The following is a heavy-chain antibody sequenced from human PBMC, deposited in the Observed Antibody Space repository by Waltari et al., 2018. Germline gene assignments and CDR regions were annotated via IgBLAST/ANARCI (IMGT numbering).Heavy chain of an antibody. Sequence: QVQLQESGPGLLKPSPTLSLTCTVSRGSICRGGHSSSCIPQHAGKGLEWIGYSYYSGSTYYNPSLKSRVTIAVDTSKNQFSLKLSSVTAADTAVYYSARGYYYGSGSYSVPFDYWGQGTLVTVSS. J-gene: IGHJ4*02. D-gene: IGHD3-10*01. CDR3: ARGYYYGSGSYSVPFDY. CDR1: RGSICRGGHS. V-gene: IGHV4-31*03. CDR2: SYYSGST.